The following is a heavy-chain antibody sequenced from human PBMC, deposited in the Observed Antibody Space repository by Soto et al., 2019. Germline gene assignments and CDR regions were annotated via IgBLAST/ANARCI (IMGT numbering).Heavy chain of an antibody. J-gene: IGHJ3*02. D-gene: IGHD6-13*01. CDR3: ARVKAAADFFDPFDI. Sequence: PGESLKISCKGSGYSFTSYWISWVRQMPGKGLEWMGRIDPSDSYTNYSPSFQGHVTISADKSISTAYLQWSSLKASDTAMYYCARVKAAADFFDPFDIWGQGTMVTVSS. V-gene: IGHV5-10-1*01. CDR2: IDPSDSYT. CDR1: GYSFTSYW.